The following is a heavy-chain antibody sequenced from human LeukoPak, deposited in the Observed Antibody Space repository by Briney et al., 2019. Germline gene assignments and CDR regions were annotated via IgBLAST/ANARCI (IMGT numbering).Heavy chain of an antibody. J-gene: IGHJ2*01. Sequence: SETLSLTCAVSDGSISCYYWNWIRQPPGKGLEWIGNIYNSGSTDYNPSLKSRVTISVNLSKKPISLKLTSVTAADTALYYCARDKGPYWYFDLWGRGTLVTVSS. CDR2: IYNSGST. CDR1: DGSISCYY. V-gene: IGHV4-59*01. CDR3: ARDKGPYWYFDL.